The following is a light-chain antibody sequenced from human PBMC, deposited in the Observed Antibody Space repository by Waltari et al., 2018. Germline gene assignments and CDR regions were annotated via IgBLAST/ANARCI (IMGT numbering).Light chain of an antibody. CDR3: QSADSSGTYHVV. Sequence: SYELTQPPPVSVSPGQTARITCSGDALPKQYAYCYQQKPGQAPVLVIYKDSERPSGIPERFSGSSSGTTVTLTISGVQAEDEADYYCQSADSSGTYHVVFGGGTKLTVL. CDR1: ALPKQY. V-gene: IGLV3-25*03. CDR2: KDS. J-gene: IGLJ2*01.